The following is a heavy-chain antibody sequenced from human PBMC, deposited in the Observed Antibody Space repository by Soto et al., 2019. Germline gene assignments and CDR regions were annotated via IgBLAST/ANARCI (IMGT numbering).Heavy chain of an antibody. CDR3: AKDPPSPWTANWVDP. CDR2: ISSSGGSR. J-gene: IGHJ5*02. Sequence: EEQVSESGGALVQQGGSLRLSCAASGFNFNTFAMSWIRQAPGKGLEWVSHISSSGGSRDYADSVRGRFTISRDNSKNVLFLQMNSLRADDTATYYCAKDPPSPWTANWVDPWGKGTLVTVSS. D-gene: IGHD1-1*01. CDR1: GFNFNTFA. V-gene: IGHV3-23*01.